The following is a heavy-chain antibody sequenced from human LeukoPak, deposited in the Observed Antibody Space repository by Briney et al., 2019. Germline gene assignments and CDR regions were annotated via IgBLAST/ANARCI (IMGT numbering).Heavy chain of an antibody. D-gene: IGHD3-10*01. Sequence: GRSLRLSCAASGFTFSSYAMHWDRQAPGKGLEWVAVISYDGSNKYYADSVKGRFTISRDNSKNTLYLQMNSLRAEDTAVYYCAREFFRGVPREPGNWGQGTLVTVSS. CDR2: ISYDGSNK. CDR3: AREFFRGVPREPGN. CDR1: GFTFSSYA. J-gene: IGHJ4*02. V-gene: IGHV3-30-3*01.